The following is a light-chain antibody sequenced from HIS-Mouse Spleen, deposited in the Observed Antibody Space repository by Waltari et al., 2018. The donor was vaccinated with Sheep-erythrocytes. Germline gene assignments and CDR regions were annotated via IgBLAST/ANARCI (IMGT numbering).Light chain of an antibody. J-gene: IGLJ3*02. CDR2: EGS. CDR1: SSDVGSYNL. Sequence: QSALTQPASVSGSPGQSITISCTGTSSDVGSYNLVSWYQQHPGQAPKLMIYEGSKRPLVVSHSFSGSQSGNTASLPISGLQAEDEADYYCCSYAGSSTPWVFGGGTKLTVL. CDR3: CSYAGSSTPWV. V-gene: IGLV2-23*01.